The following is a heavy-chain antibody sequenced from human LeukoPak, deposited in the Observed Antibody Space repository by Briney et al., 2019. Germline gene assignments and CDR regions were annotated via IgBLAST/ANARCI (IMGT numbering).Heavy chain of an antibody. Sequence: GGSLRLSCAASGFTFSSYAMHWVRQAPGKGLEWVAVKSYDGSNKYYADSVKGRFTISRDNSKNTLYLQMNSLRAEDTAVYYCARPYYYDSSGYSFDYWGQGTLVTVSS. D-gene: IGHD3-22*01. V-gene: IGHV3-30-3*01. CDR1: GFTFSSYA. J-gene: IGHJ4*02. CDR2: KSYDGSNK. CDR3: ARPYYYDSSGYSFDY.